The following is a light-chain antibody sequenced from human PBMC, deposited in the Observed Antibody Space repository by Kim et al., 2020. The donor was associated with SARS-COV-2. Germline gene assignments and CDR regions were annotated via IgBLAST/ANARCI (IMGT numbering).Light chain of an antibody. CDR1: SSDVGGYNY. CDR3: CSYTGSYTLVV. Sequence: QSVTSSCTGTSSDVGGYNYVSWYQQHPGKAPKLMIYGVFKRPSGVPDRFSGSKSGNSASLTISGLQAEDEADYYCCSYTGSYTLVVFGGGTQLTVL. J-gene: IGLJ2*01. V-gene: IGLV2-11*03. CDR2: GVF.